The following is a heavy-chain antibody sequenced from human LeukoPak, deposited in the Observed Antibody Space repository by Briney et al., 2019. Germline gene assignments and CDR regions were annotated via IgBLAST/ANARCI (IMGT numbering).Heavy chain of an antibody. CDR1: GGTFSSYA. CDR2: IIPIFGTA. CDR3: ARVVDWFDH. Sequence: GASVKVSCKASGGTFSSYAISWVRQAPGQGLEWMGGIIPIFGTANYAQKLQGRVTMTTDTSTSTAYMELRSLRSDDTAVYYCARVVDWFDHWGQGTLVTVSS. J-gene: IGHJ5*02. V-gene: IGHV1-69*05.